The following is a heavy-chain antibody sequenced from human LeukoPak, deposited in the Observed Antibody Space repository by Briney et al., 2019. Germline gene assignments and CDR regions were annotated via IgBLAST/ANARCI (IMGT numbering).Heavy chain of an antibody. CDR1: GYTLTELS. CDR2: FDPEDGET. J-gene: IGHJ4*02. D-gene: IGHD6-19*01. V-gene: IGHV1-24*01. Sequence: ASVKVSCKVSGYTLTELSMHWVRQAPGKGLEWMGGFDPEDGETIYAQKFQSRVTMTEDTSTDTAYMELSSLRSEDTAVYYCATRPTYWGIAVAAAGEGVYFDYWGQGTLVTASS. CDR3: ATRPTYWGIAVAAAGEGVYFDY.